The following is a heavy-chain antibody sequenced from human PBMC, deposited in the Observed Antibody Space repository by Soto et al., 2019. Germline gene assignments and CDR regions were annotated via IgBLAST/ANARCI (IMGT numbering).Heavy chain of an antibody. CDR3: ASGYYDSSGYKNPYYFDY. V-gene: IGHV3-23*01. CDR2: ISGSGGST. Sequence: GGSLRLSCAASGFTFGSYAMIWVRQAPGKGLEWVSAISGSGGSTYYADSVKGRFTISRDNSKNTLYLQMNSLRAEDTAVYYCASGYYDSSGYKNPYYFDYWGQGTLVTVSS. J-gene: IGHJ4*02. D-gene: IGHD3-22*01. CDR1: GFTFGSYA.